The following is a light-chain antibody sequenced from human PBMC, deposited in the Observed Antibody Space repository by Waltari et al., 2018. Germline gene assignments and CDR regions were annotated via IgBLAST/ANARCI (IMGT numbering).Light chain of an antibody. V-gene: IGLV2-14*03. CDR3: SSYTSSTTVV. Sequence: QSALTQPASVSGSPGQSITISCAGSRYDVGGYKFVSWYQQPPGRAPKLLIYDVSNRPSGISTRFSGSKSGSTASLTISGRQTEDEADYFCSSYTSSTTVVFGGGTKLTVL. J-gene: IGLJ2*01. CDR1: RYDVGGYKF. CDR2: DVS.